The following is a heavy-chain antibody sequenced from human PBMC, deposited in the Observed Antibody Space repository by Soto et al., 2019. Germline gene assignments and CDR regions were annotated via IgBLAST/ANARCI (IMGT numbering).Heavy chain of an antibody. CDR1: GYTFTSYG. J-gene: IGHJ6*02. CDR2: ISAYNGNT. D-gene: IGHD5-12*01. Sequence: GASVKVSCKASGYTFTSYGISWVRQAPGQGLEWMGWISAYNGNTHYAQMLQGRVTMTTDTSTSTAYMELRSLRSDDTAVYYCARDSGYAKDSYFYYGMDVWGQGTTVTV. V-gene: IGHV1-18*01. CDR3: ARDSGYAKDSYFYYGMDV.